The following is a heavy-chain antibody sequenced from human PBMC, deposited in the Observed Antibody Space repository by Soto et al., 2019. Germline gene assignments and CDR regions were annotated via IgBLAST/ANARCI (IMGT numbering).Heavy chain of an antibody. V-gene: IGHV1-69*13. CDR1: GGTFSSYA. Sequence: SVKVSCKASGGTFSSYAISWVRQAPGQGLEWMGGIIPIFGTANYAQKFQGRVTITADESTSTAYMELSSLRSEDTAVYYCASEARGDHYDSSGYSWFDPWGQGTLVTVS. D-gene: IGHD3-22*01. CDR2: IIPIFGTA. CDR3: ASEARGDHYDSSGYSWFDP. J-gene: IGHJ5*02.